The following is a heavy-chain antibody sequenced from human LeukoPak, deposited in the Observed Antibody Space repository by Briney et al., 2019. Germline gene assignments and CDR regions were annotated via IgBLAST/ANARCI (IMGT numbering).Heavy chain of an antibody. D-gene: IGHD3-3*01. Sequence: PGGSLRLSCAASGFTFSSYGMHWVRQAPGKGLEWVAVIWYDGSNKYYADSVKGRFTISRDNSKNTLYLQTNSLRAGDTAVYYCARPYDFWSGYFDYWGQGTLVTVSS. CDR2: IWYDGSNK. CDR1: GFTFSSYG. CDR3: ARPYDFWSGYFDY. J-gene: IGHJ4*02. V-gene: IGHV3-33*01.